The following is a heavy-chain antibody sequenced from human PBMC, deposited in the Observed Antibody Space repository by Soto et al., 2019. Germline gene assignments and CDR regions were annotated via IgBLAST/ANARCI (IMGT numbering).Heavy chain of an antibody. J-gene: IGHJ4*02. CDR3: ATGANFYYDTSRY. Sequence: GGSLRLSCAASGFTFSSYAMSWVRQAPGRGLEWVSAISGSGGSTYYADSVKGRFTISRDTSKSTLYLQMTSLRPDDTAVYYCATGANFYYDTSRYWGQGTLVTVSS. CDR1: GFTFSSYA. D-gene: IGHD3-22*01. CDR2: ISGSGGST. V-gene: IGHV3-23*01.